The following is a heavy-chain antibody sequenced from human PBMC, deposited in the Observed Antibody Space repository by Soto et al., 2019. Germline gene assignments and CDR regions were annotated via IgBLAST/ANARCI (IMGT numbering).Heavy chain of an antibody. CDR3: AREKVGTTFFDN. CDR2: IYPSVSS. CDR1: GFAISRGYY. D-gene: IGHD1-1*01. J-gene: IGHJ4*02. V-gene: IGHV4-38-2*02. Sequence: SETLSLTCRVSGFAISRGYYWSWVRQPPGKGLEWIGSIYPSVSSYHNPSLATRLRLSIDTSKNQFTLNLTSVTAADTALYFCAREKVGTTFFDNWGQGIQVTVSS.